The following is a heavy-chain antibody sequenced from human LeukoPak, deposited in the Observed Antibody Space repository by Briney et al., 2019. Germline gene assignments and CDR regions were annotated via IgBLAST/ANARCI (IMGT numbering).Heavy chain of an antibody. CDR3: ARGDGYSYGYLHFDY. V-gene: IGHV1-8*01. CDR2: MNPNSGNT. Sequence: ASVKVSCKASGYTFTSYDINWVRQATGQGLEWMGWMNPNSGNTGYAQKFQGRVTMTRNTSISTAYMELSSLRSDDTAVYYCARGDGYSYGYLHFDYWGQGTLVTVSS. CDR1: GYTFTSYD. D-gene: IGHD5-18*01. J-gene: IGHJ4*02.